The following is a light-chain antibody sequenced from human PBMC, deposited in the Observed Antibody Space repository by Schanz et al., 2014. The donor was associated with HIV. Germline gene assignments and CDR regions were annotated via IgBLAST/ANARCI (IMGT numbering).Light chain of an antibody. J-gene: IGLJ2*01. Sequence: QSALTQPASVSGSPGQSITISCTGTSSDVGGYDFVSWFQQYPGKAPKLMIYDVAKRPSGISNRFSGSKSGNTASLTIFGLQADDEADYYCSSYTGSSTLVFGGGTKLTVL. CDR2: DVA. V-gene: IGLV2-14*01. CDR1: SSDVGGYDF. CDR3: SSYTGSSTLV.